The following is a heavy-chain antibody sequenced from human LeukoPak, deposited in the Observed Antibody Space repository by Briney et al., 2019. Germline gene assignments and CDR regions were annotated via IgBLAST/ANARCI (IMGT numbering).Heavy chain of an antibody. D-gene: IGHD1-26*01. CDR2: INSDGSSI. CDR3: ASRPTGRYYYYGMDV. Sequence: RPGGSLRLSCAASGFTFSNYWMHWLRQAPGKGLVWVSRINSDGSSITYADSVQGRFTISRDNAKNTLYLQVNSLRAEDTAVYFCASRPTGRYYYYGMDVWGQGTTVTVSS. J-gene: IGHJ6*02. V-gene: IGHV3-74*01. CDR1: GFTFSNYW.